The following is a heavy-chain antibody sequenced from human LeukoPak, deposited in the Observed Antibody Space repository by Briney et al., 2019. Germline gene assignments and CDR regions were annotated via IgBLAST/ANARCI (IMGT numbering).Heavy chain of an antibody. J-gene: IGHJ4*02. CDR3: AKSSYYDASGYYREYYFDY. V-gene: IGHV3-30*18. CDR1: GFTFRNYV. CDR2: TSSDLNVK. Sequence: RTGGSLRLSCAASGFTFRNYVIHWVRQAPGKGLEWVAVTSSDLNVKLYADSVKGRFTISRDNSKNTLYLQMNSLRDEDTAVYYCAKSSYYDASGYYREYYFDYWGQGTLVTVSS. D-gene: IGHD3-22*01.